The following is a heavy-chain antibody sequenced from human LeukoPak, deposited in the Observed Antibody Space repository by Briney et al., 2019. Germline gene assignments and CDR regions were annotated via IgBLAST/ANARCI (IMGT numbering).Heavy chain of an antibody. D-gene: IGHD5-18*01. CDR1: GFSFSSYA. J-gene: IGHJ4*02. CDR2: ISYDGSNK. Sequence: GGSLRLSCAASGFSFSSYAMHWVRQAPGKGLEWVAVISYDGSNKYYADSVKGRFTISRDNSKNTLYLQMNSLRAEDTAVYYCARDLAYSRLDYWGQGMLVTVSS. CDR3: ARDLAYSRLDY. V-gene: IGHV3-30-3*01.